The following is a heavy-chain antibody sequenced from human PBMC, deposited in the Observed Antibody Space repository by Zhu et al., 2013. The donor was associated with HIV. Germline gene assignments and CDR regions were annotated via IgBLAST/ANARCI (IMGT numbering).Heavy chain of an antibody. CDR2: IIPIFGTA. CDR1: GGTFSSYA. CDR3: ATVIAARQYYYYYGMDV. J-gene: IGHJ6*02. Sequence: QVQLVQSGAEVKKPGSSVKVSCKASGGTFSSYAISWVRQAPGQGLEWMGGIIPIFGTANYAQKFQGRVTITADESTSTAYMELSSLRSEDTAVYYCATVIAARQYYYYYGMDVWGQGTTVTVSS. V-gene: IGHV1-69*01. D-gene: IGHD6-6*01.